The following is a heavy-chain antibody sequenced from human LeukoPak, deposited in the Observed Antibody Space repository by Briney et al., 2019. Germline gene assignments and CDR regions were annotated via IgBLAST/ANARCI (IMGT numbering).Heavy chain of an antibody. J-gene: IGHJ4*02. Sequence: GGSPRLSCVVSGFPFSVYEMNWVRQAPGKGLEWVSNIASSGTIKYYADSVKGRFSISRDNAKSSLYLQMSSLRVEDTAVYYCALLAVASDFDYWGQGALVTVSS. CDR2: IASSGTIK. CDR3: ALLAVASDFDY. D-gene: IGHD6-19*01. CDR1: GFPFSVYE. V-gene: IGHV3-48*03.